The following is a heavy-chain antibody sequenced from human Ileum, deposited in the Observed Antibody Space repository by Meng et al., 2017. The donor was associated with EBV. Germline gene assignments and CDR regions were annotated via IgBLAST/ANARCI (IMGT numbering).Heavy chain of an antibody. J-gene: IGHJ5*02. CDR1: GGSIISRKW. D-gene: IGHD3-22*01. V-gene: IGHV4-4*02. Sequence: QVRRQESGPRLVKPSGTVSLTCAVSGGSIISRKWWSWVRQSPGTGLEWIGEIYHHGTTNYNPSLKSRVTISVDTSKNKFFLNLTSLTAADTAVYYCARLDSSGYYFGGWFDPWGQGILVTVSS. CDR2: IYHHGTT. CDR3: ARLDSSGYYFGGWFDP.